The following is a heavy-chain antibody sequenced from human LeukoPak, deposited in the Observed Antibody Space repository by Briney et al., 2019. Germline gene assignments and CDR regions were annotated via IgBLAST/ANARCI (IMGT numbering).Heavy chain of an antibody. CDR3: TTRSGREGY. Sequence: AGSLRLSCAASGFTFSNAWMTWLRQAPGKGLEWVGRNKSKADGGTTDYAAPVKGRFTISRDDSKTTLYLQMNSLETDDTAVYYCTTRSGREGYWGQGTLVTVSS. CDR1: GFTFSNAW. D-gene: IGHD5-12*01. V-gene: IGHV3-15*01. J-gene: IGHJ4*02. CDR2: NKSKADGGTT.